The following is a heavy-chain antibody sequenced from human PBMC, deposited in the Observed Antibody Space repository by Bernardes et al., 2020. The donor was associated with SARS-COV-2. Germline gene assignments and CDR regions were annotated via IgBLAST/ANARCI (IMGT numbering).Heavy chain of an antibody. V-gene: IGHV4-59*01. D-gene: IGHD3-22*01. CDR3: ARWYDSSVYSWLDP. Sequence: SETLSLTCTVSGGSISSYNWGWIRQSPGKGLEWIGHIYYSGNTNYNPSLESRVTISIDTSKNQSSLKLSSVTAADTAVYFCARWYDSSVYSWLDPWGQGTLVTVPS. CDR1: GGSISSYN. J-gene: IGHJ5*02. CDR2: IYYSGNT.